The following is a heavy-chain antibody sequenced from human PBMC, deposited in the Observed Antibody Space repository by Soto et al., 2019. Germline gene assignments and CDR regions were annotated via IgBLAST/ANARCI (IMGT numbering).Heavy chain of an antibody. J-gene: IGHJ6*03. CDR3: ARRSNSYGDYPTSYYYYYMDV. Sequence: ASVKVSCKASGYTFTSYGISWVRQAPGQGLEWMGWISAYNGNTNYAQKLQGRVTMTTDTSTSTAYMELRSLRSDDTAVYYCARRSNSYGDYPTSYYYYYMDVWGKGTTVTVSS. CDR1: GYTFTSYG. CDR2: ISAYNGNT. D-gene: IGHD4-17*01. V-gene: IGHV1-18*01.